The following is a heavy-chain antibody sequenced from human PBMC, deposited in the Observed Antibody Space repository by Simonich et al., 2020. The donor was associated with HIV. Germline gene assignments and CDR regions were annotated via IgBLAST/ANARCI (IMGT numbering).Heavy chain of an antibody. V-gene: IGHV4-59*01. J-gene: IGHJ4*02. D-gene: IGHD4-17*01. CDR1: RGSISRYY. CDR2: IFDNGHT. Sequence: QVQLQESGPGLVKPSETLSLTCSVSRGSISRYYWSWIRKPPGKGLEWIGYIFDNGHTNYNPSLKSRVTISVDTSKNQFSLKLNSVTSVDTAVYYCARAPDYGANVYFDYWGQGTLVTVSS. CDR3: ARAPDYGANVYFDY.